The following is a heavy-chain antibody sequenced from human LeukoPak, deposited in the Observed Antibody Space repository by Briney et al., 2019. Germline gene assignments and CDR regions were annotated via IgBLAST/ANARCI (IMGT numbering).Heavy chain of an antibody. D-gene: IGHD6-13*01. J-gene: IGHJ5*02. V-gene: IGHV1-69*06. CDR3: ARDRQSSSWSMYNWFDP. Sequence: ASVKVSCKASGGTFSSYAISWVRQAPGQGLEWMGGIIPIFGTANYAQKFQGRVTITADKSTSTAYMELSSLRSEDTAVYYCARDRQSSSWSMYNWFDPWGQGTLVTVSS. CDR1: GGTFSSYA. CDR2: IIPIFGTA.